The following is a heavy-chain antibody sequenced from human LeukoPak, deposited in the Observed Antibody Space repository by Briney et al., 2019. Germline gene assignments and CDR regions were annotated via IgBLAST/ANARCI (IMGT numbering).Heavy chain of an antibody. CDR2: IYPGDSDT. CDR3: ARIDGWGSYYTDYYFVY. Sequence: GESLKISCQGSGYSFTSYWIAWVRQMPGKGLEWMGTIYPGDSDTRYSPSLQGQVTISADKSISTAYLQWSSLKASDSAMFYCARIDGWGSYYTDYYFVYWGQGTRVTVSS. D-gene: IGHD3-10*01. CDR1: GYSFTSYW. V-gene: IGHV5-51*01. J-gene: IGHJ4*02.